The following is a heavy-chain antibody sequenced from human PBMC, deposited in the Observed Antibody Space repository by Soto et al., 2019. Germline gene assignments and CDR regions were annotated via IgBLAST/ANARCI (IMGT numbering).Heavy chain of an antibody. D-gene: IGHD3-10*01. CDR1: GGSISSGGYY. Sequence: PSGTLSLTCTVSGGSISSGGYYWSWIRQHPGKGLEWIGYIYYSGSTYYNPSLKSRVTISVDTSKNQFSLKLSSVTAADTAVYYCARDRTTMVRGAGQFNWFDPWGQGTLVTVSS. J-gene: IGHJ5*02. CDR3: ARDRTTMVRGAGQFNWFDP. V-gene: IGHV4-31*03. CDR2: IYYSGST.